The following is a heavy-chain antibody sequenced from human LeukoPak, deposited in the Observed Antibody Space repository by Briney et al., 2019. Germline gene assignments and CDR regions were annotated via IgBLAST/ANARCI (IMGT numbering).Heavy chain of an antibody. CDR3: AKVPYENYYYYFDY. J-gene: IGHJ4*02. V-gene: IGHV3-23*01. CDR2: ISGSGTYT. D-gene: IGHD1-26*01. CDR1: GFTFTDYF. Sequence: GGSLRLSCVASGFTFTDYFMSWVRQAPGKGPEWVSAISGSGTYTHYADSVKGRFTISRDNFKNTLHLQMNNLRAEDTAVYYCAKVPYENYYYYFDYWGQGALVTVSS.